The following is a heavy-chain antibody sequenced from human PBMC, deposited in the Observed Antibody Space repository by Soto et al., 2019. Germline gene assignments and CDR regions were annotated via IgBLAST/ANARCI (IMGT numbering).Heavy chain of an antibody. D-gene: IGHD3-10*01. CDR2: ISSSSSYI. V-gene: IGHV3-21*01. CDR3: ARDPGVRGGGWFDP. CDR1: GFTFSSYS. J-gene: IGHJ5*02. Sequence: EVQLVESGGGLVKPGGSLRLSCAASGFTFSSYSMNWVRQAPGKGLEWVSSISSSSSYIYYADSMKGRFTISRDNAKNSRYLQMNSLRAEDTAVYYCARDPGVRGGGWFDPWGQGTLVTVSS.